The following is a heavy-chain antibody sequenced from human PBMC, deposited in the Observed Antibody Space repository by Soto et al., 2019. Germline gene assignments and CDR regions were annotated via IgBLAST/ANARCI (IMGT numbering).Heavy chain of an antibody. J-gene: IGHJ4*02. V-gene: IGHV3-23*01. CDR1: GFTFSSYA. CDR3: AKVLGRYCSSTSCYFDGWFDY. Sequence: GGSLRLSCAASGFTFSSYAMSWVRQAPGKGLEWVSAISGSGGSTYYADSVKGRFTISRDNSKNTLYLQMNSLRAEDTAVYYCAKVLGRYCSSTSCYFDGWFDYWGQGTLVTVSS. CDR2: ISGSGGST. D-gene: IGHD2-2*01.